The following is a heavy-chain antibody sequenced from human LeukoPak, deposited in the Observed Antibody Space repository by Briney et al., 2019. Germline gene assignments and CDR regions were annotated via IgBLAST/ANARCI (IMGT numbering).Heavy chain of an antibody. CDR2: ISWNSGSI. D-gene: IGHD1-26*01. V-gene: IGHV3-9*01. CDR1: GFTFDDYA. J-gene: IGHJ4*02. CDR3: AKDSRFVGSGSYFDY. Sequence: GGSLRLSCAASGFTFDDYAMHWDRQAPGKGLEWVSGISWNSGSIGYADSVKGRFTISRDNAKNSLYLQMNSLRAEDTALYYCAKDSRFVGSGSYFDYWGQGTLVTVSS.